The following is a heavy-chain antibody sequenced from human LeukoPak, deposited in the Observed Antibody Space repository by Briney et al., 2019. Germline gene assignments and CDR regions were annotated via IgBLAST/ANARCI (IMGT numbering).Heavy chain of an antibody. Sequence: PGGSLRLSYAASGFTMSSAYMSWVRQAPGKGLEWVGRIKSKTDAGTIDYAAPVNGRVTISRDDSKNTLYLQMNSLKTEDTAVYYCTTGDYWGQGTLVTVSS. V-gene: IGHV3-15*01. CDR3: TTGDY. CDR2: IKSKTDAGTI. CDR1: GFTMSSAY. J-gene: IGHJ4*02.